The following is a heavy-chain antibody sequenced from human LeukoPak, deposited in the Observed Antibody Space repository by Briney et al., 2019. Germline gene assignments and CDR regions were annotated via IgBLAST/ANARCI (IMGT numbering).Heavy chain of an antibody. CDR3: ARQAQSAHSSSWGHDAFDI. D-gene: IGHD6-13*01. J-gene: IGHJ3*02. CDR1: GYSFTSYW. CDR2: IYPGDSDT. Sequence: GESLKISCKGSGYSFTSYWIGWVRQMPGKGLEWMGIIYPGDSDTRYSPSFQGQVTISADKSISTAYLQWSSLKASDTAMYYCARQAQSAHSSSWGHDAFDIWGQGTMVTVSS. V-gene: IGHV5-51*01.